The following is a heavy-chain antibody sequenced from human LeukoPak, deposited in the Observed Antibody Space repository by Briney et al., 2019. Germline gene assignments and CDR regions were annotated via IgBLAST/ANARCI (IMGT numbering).Heavy chain of an antibody. D-gene: IGHD1-20*01. V-gene: IGHV3-7*01. Sequence: PGGSLRLSCSASRFTFSSYWTTWVRQAPGKGLEWVANIKQDGSEKYYVDSVKGRFTISRDNAKNSLYLQMNSLRAEDTAVYYCARDGITGTVAFHIWGHGTMVTVSS. CDR3: ARDGITGTVAFHI. CDR1: RFTFSSYW. CDR2: IKQDGSEK. J-gene: IGHJ3*02.